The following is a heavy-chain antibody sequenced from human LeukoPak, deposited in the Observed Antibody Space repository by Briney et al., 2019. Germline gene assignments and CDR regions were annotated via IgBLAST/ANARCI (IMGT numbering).Heavy chain of an antibody. V-gene: IGHV1-69*04. CDR1: GYTFTSYD. D-gene: IGHD6-13*01. CDR2: IIPILGIA. J-gene: IGHJ5*02. Sequence: SVKVSCKASGYTFTSYDINWVRQATGQGLEWMGRIIPILGIANYAQKFQGRVTITADKSTSTAYMELSSLRSEDTAVYYCARLSYSSSWPPRTFDPWGQGTLVTVSS. CDR3: ARLSYSSSWPPRTFDP.